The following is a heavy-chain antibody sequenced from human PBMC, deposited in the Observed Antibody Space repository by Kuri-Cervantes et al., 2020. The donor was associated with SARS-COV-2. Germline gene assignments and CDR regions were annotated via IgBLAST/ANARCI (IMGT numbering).Heavy chain of an antibody. J-gene: IGHJ6*03. D-gene: IGHD1-1*01. CDR3: AREKLAGYYYYYMDV. Sequence: GGSLRLSCAASGLTFSSYAMSWVRQAPGKGLEWVSAISGSGGSTYYADSVKGRFTISRDNSKNTLYLQMNSLRAEDTAVYYCAREKLAGYYYYYMDVWGKGTTVTDSS. CDR1: GLTFSSYA. V-gene: IGHV3-23*01. CDR2: ISGSGGST.